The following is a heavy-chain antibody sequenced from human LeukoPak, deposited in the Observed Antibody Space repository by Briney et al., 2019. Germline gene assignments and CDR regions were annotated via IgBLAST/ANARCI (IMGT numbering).Heavy chain of an antibody. J-gene: IGHJ4*02. V-gene: IGHV3-30*03. CDR3: ARDNYDYVWGSYRYTSH. CDR1: KFTFSNYG. CDR2: VSSDGGTK. Sequence: QSGGSLRLSCTASKFTFSNYGMQWVRQAPGKGLEWVAVVSSDGGTKYYADSVKGRFTISRDNSRNTMYLQMNSLRAEDTAVYYCARDNYDYVWGSYRYTSHWGQGTLVTVSS. D-gene: IGHD3-16*02.